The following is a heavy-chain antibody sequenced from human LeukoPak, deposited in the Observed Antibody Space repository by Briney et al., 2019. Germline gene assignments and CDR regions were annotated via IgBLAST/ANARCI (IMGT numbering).Heavy chain of an antibody. Sequence: GASVKVSCKASGYTFTSYGISWVRQAPGQGLEWMGWISAYNGNTNYAQKLQGRVTMTTDTSTSTAYTELRSLRSDDTAVYYCAKFLYSSSWYLGGDYYYYMDVWGKGTPVTVSS. J-gene: IGHJ6*03. D-gene: IGHD6-13*01. CDR3: AKFLYSSSWYLGGDYYYYMDV. CDR2: ISAYNGNT. V-gene: IGHV1-18*01. CDR1: GYTFTSYG.